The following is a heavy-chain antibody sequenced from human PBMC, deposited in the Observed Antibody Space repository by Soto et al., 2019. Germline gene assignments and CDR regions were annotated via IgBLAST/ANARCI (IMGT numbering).Heavy chain of an antibody. V-gene: IGHV3-21*01. D-gene: IGHD2-21*02. CDR3: ARQGEVVVTAATTIYFDY. CDR2: ISSSSSYI. Sequence: GGSLRLSCAASGFTFSSYSMNWVRQAPGKGLEWVSSISSSSSYIYYADSVKGRFTISRDNAKNSLYLQMNSLRAEDTAVYYCARQGEVVVTAATTIYFDYWGQGTLVTVSS. J-gene: IGHJ4*02. CDR1: GFTFSSYS.